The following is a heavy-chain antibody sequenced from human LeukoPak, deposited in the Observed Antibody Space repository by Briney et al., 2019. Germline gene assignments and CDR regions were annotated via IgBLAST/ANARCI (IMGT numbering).Heavy chain of an antibody. CDR2: IYSGGYT. V-gene: IGHV3-53*01. J-gene: IGHJ6*03. CDR1: GFTVSTNY. D-gene: IGHD4-11*01. CDR3: ARVYSTYPYYYMDV. Sequence: GGSLRLSCAASGFTVSTNYMSWVRQAPGKGLEWVPVIYSGGYTYYADSVKGRFTISRDNSKNTLYLQVNSLRAEDMAVYYCARVYSTYPYYYMDVWGKGTTVTVSS.